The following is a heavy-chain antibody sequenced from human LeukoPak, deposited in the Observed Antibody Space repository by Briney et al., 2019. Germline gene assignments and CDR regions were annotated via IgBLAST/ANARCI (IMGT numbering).Heavy chain of an antibody. J-gene: IGHJ4*02. CDR2: ISSSGSTI. CDR1: GFTFSSYE. V-gene: IGHV3-48*03. CDR3: ARAMTTVTLTSFDY. D-gene: IGHD4-11*01. Sequence: GGSLRLSCAASGFTFSSYEMNWVRQAPGKGLEWVSYISSSGSTIYYADSVKGRFTISRDNAKNSLYLQMNSLRAEDTAVYYCARAMTTVTLTSFDYWGQGTLVTVSS.